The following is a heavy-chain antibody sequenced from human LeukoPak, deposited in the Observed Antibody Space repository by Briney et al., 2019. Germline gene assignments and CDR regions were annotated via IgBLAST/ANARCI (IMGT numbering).Heavy chain of an antibody. CDR3: AKDYGPLSSY. Sequence: GGSLRLSCAASGFTFSTYEMNWVRQAPGKGLEWVSYISTSGTTIYYADSVKGRFTISRDNAKNSLYLQMNSLRAEDTALYYCAKDYGPLSSYWGQGTLVTVSS. V-gene: IGHV3-48*03. CDR2: ISTSGTTI. CDR1: GFTFSTYE. D-gene: IGHD4-17*01. J-gene: IGHJ4*02.